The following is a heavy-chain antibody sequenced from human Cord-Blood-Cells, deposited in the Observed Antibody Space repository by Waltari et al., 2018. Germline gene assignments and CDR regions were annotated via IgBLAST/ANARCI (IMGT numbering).Heavy chain of an antibody. Sequence: QLQLQESGPGLVKPSETLSLTCTVSGGSISSSSYYWGWLRQPPGKGLEWIGSIYYSGATYYNPSLRSRVTISVDTSKDQFSLKLSSVTAADTAVYYCASGMEGRAVDIWGQGTMVTVSS. V-gene: IGHV4-39*01. D-gene: IGHD1-26*01. CDR2: IYYSGAT. CDR3: ASGMEGRAVDI. CDR1: GGSISSSSYY. J-gene: IGHJ3*02.